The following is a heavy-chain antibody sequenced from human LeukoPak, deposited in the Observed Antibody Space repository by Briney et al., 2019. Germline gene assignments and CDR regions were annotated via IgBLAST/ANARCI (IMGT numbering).Heavy chain of an antibody. CDR3: ARLREIPVFGVVTKSTSYFDY. J-gene: IGHJ4*02. Sequence: SGGSLRLSCAASGFTFSDYYMSWIRQAPGKGLELVANIKQDRSEKYYVDSVKGRFTISRDNAKNSLYLQMNSLRAEDTAVYYCARLREIPVFGVVTKSTSYFDYWGQGTLVTVSS. D-gene: IGHD3-3*01. V-gene: IGHV3-7*01. CDR1: GFTFSDYY. CDR2: IKQDRSEK.